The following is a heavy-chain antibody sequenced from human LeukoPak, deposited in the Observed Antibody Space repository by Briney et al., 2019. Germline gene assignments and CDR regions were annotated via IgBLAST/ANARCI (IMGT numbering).Heavy chain of an antibody. CDR1: GYTFTGYY. CDR3: ARDPFWSGYYKGVGFDP. Sequence: ASVKVSCKASGYTFTGYYMHWVRQAPGQGLEWMGWINPNSGGTNYAQKFQGRVTMTGDTSISTAYMELSRLRSDDTAVYYCARDPFWSGYYKGVGFDPWGQGTLVTVSS. V-gene: IGHV1-2*02. D-gene: IGHD3-3*01. J-gene: IGHJ5*02. CDR2: INPNSGGT.